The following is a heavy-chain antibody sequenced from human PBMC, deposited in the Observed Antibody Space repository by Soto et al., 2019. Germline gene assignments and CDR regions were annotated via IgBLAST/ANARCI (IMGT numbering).Heavy chain of an antibody. D-gene: IGHD4-4*01. CDR2: ISGGGSNT. V-gene: IGHV3-23*01. CDR3: AKDSNKYSSSLRGRYFDY. Sequence: PGGSLRLSCAASGFPFSSYVMSWVRQAPGKGLEWVSGISGGGSNTFYADYVKGRFTTSRDNSKNTLLLQMNSLGAEDTAVYYCAKDSNKYSSSLRGRYFDYWGQGIGVTVSS. CDR1: GFPFSSYV. J-gene: IGHJ4*02.